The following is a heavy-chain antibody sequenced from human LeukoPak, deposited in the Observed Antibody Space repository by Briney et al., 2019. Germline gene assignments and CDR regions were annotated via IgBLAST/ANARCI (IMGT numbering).Heavy chain of an antibody. V-gene: IGHV1-18*01. CDR2: ISAYNGNT. CDR1: GYTFKNYG. CDR3: AKAYSSSWYGRGNYFDY. J-gene: IGHJ4*02. Sequence: GASVKVSCKVSGYTFKNYGISWVRQAPGQGLEWMGWISAYNGNTNNAQKFQGRVTMTTDTATSTAYMELKSLRSDDTAVYYCAKAYSSSWYGRGNYFDYWGQGTLVTVSS. D-gene: IGHD6-13*01.